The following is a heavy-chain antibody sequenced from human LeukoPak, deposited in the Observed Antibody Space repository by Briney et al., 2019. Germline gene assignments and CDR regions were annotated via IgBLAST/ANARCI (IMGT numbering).Heavy chain of an antibody. D-gene: IGHD3-16*01. CDR3: ARAVGESARYFDY. CDR2: IYSGGST. V-gene: IGHV3-66*02. CDR1: GFTVSGNY. Sequence: PGGSLRLSCAASGFTVSGNYMSWVRQAPGKGLEWVSVIYSGGSTYYADSVKGRFTISRDNSKNTLYLQMNSLRAEDTAVYYCARAVGESARYFDYWGQGTLVTVSS. J-gene: IGHJ4*02.